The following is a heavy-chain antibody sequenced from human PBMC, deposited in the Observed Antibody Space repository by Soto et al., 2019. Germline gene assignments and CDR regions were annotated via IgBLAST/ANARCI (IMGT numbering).Heavy chain of an antibody. V-gene: IGHV1-18*04. J-gene: IGHJ6*02. CDR1: GYTFTSYG. CDR2: ISAYNGNT. CDR3: AGDSRERWLQALYYYYGMDG. Sequence: VASVKVSCKASGYTFTSYGISWVGQAPGQGREWMGWISAYNGNTNYARKLQGRVTMTTDTSTSTAYMELRSLRSDDTAVDYCAGDSRERWLQALYYYYGMDGWGQGTTVTVSS. D-gene: IGHD5-12*01.